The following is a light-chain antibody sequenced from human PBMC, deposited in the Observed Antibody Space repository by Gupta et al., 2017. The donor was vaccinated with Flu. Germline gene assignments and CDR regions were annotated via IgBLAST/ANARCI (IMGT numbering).Light chain of an antibody. V-gene: IGLV1-51*01. CDR2: DNK. CDR1: SSNIGNNY. Sequence: QSVLTQPPPVSPAPGQMVTSSCSGSSSNIGNNYVSWYQQLPGTAPKLLIYDNKKRPSGIPDRFSGSKSGTSATLGITGLETGDEADYYCGTWDSSLSAVVFGGGTKLTVL. J-gene: IGLJ2*01. CDR3: GTWDSSLSAVV.